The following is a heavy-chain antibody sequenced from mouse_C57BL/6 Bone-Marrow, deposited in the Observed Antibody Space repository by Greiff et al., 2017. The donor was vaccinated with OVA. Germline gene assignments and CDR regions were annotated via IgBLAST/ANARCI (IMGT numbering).Heavy chain of an antibody. CDR2: INYDGSST. J-gene: IGHJ4*01. CDR1: GFTFSDYY. D-gene: IGHD2-2*01. Sequence: EVKLMESEGGLVQPGSSMKLSCTASGFTFSDYYMAWVRQVPEKGLEWVANINYDGSSTYYLDSLKSRFIISRDNAKNILYLQMSSLKSEDTATYYCARYYGYDPYAMDYWGQGTSVTVSS. V-gene: IGHV5-16*01. CDR3: ARYYGYDPYAMDY.